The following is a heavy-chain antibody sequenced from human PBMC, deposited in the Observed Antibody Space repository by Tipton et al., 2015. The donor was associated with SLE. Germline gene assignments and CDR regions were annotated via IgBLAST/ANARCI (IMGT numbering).Heavy chain of an antibody. CDR1: GGSISSTTYY. CDR3: ARGRVDYIRGSYRPSSLDY. V-gene: IGHV4-61*02. D-gene: IGHD3-16*02. Sequence: TLSLTCTVSGGSISSTTYYWSWIRQPAGKGLEWIGRVYATGSTTYNPSLESRVTISVDTSKNQFSLRLRSVTAADTALYYCARGRVDYIRGSYRPSSLDYWGQGTQVTVSS. CDR2: VYATGST. J-gene: IGHJ4*02.